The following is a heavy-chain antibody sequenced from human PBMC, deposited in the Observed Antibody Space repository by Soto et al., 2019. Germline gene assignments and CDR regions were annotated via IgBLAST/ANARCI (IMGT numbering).Heavy chain of an antibody. Sequence: EEKLLESGGGSVQPGGSLRLSCAASGFTFSNYWMHWVRQAPGKGLVWVSRINIDGSGTTYADSVKGRFTISRDNAKNTVFLEMKNLRAEDTAVYDCARDSFAPHVWGQGTTGTDSS. J-gene: IGHJ6*02. CDR3: ARDSFAPHV. CDR1: GFTFSNYW. V-gene: IGHV3-74*03. CDR2: INIDGSGT.